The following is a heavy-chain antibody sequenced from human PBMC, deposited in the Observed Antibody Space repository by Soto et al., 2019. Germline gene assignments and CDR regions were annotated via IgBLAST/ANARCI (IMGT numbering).Heavy chain of an antibody. J-gene: IGHJ3*02. CDR1: GFTFNEYD. D-gene: IGHD1-26*01. CDR2: IWYDGSNK. Sequence: QVQLVESGGGVVQPGRSLRLSCAASGFTFNEYDMHWVRQAPGKGLEWVAVIWYDGSNKYYADSVRGRLTISRDNSKNTLYLQMSSLRAEDRALYYCARPRSLNRWGAFDIWGQGTKVTVSS. V-gene: IGHV3-33*01. CDR3: ARPRSLNRWGAFDI.